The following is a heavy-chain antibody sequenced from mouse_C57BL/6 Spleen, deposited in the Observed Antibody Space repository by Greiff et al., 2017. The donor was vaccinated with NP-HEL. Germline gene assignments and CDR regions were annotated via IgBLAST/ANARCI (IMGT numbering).Heavy chain of an antibody. CDR2: IDPSDSET. J-gene: IGHJ2*01. V-gene: IGHV1-52*01. CDR3: AKGIYDGYYEG. CDR1: GYTFTSYW. D-gene: IGHD2-3*01. Sequence: QVQLQQPGAELVRPGSSVKLSCKASGYTFTSYWMHWVKQRPIQGLEWIGNIDPSDSETHYNQKFKDKATLTVDKSSSTAYMQLSSLTSEDSAVYYCAKGIYDGYYEGWGQGTTLTVSS.